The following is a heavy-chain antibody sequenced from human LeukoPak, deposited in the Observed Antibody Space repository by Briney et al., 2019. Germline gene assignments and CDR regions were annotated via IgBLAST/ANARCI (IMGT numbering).Heavy chain of an antibody. Sequence: SETLSLTCTVSGGSISSGDYYWSWIRQPPGKGLEWIGYIYYSGSTYYNPSLKSRVTISVDTSKNQFSLKLSSVTAADTAVYYCARDGAPRVYDILTGYRLSPGYWGQGTLVTVSS. J-gene: IGHJ4*02. D-gene: IGHD3-9*01. CDR1: GGSISSGDYY. CDR2: IYYSGST. CDR3: ARDGAPRVYDILTGYRLSPGY. V-gene: IGHV4-30-4*01.